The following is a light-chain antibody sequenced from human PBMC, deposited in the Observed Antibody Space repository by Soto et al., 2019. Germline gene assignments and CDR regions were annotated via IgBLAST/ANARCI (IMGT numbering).Light chain of an antibody. CDR3: QQGSNWPIFT. V-gene: IGKV3-11*01. CDR1: QSVSKS. Sequence: EIVLTQSPATLSLSPGDRATLSCRASQSVSKSLAWYQQKPGQAPRLRIYTTSNGATGIPARFSGSGSRTDFTLTISNLEPEHCAVYYCQQGSNWPIFTFGPGTKVDIK. CDR2: TTS. J-gene: IGKJ3*01.